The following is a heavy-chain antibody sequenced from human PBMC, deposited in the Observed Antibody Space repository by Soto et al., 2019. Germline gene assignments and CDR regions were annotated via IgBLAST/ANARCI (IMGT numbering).Heavy chain of an antibody. CDR3: ARVPHLDMITFGGVIVDY. J-gene: IGHJ4*02. V-gene: IGHV1-69*01. CDR2: IIPIFGTA. D-gene: IGHD3-16*02. CDR1: GGTLSSYA. Sequence: QVQLVQSGAEVKKPGSSVKVSCKASGGTLSSYAISWVRQAPGQGLEWMGGIIPIFGTANYAQKFQGRVTITADESTSTAYMELSSLRSEDTAVYYCARVPHLDMITFGGVIVDYWGQGTLVTVSS.